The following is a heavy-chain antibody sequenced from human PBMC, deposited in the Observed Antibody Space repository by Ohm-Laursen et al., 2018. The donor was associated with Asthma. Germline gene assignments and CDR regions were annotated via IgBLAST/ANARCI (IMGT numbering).Heavy chain of an antibody. D-gene: IGHD3-16*01. Sequence: SQTLSLTCTVSGGSIISSYYYWGWIRQPPGKGLEGMGSIYYGGSTYYNPSLKSRVPMSVDPSKNQFSLHLYSVTAADTAVYFCARHNWGDSGVLPRWFDPWGQGTLVTVSS. CDR3: ARHNWGDSGVLPRWFDP. V-gene: IGHV4-39*01. CDR2: IYYGGST. CDR1: GGSIISSYYY. J-gene: IGHJ5*02.